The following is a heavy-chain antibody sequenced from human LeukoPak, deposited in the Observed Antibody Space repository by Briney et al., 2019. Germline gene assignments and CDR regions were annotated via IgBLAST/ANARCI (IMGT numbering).Heavy chain of an antibody. Sequence: GGSLRLSCAASGFTFSGSAMHWVRQASGKGLVWVSRINSDGSSTSYADSVKGRFTISRDNAKNTLYLQMNSLRAEDTAVYYCARDNQWELRRWFDPWGQGTLVTVSS. D-gene: IGHD1-26*01. J-gene: IGHJ5*02. CDR3: ARDNQWELRRWFDP. V-gene: IGHV3-74*01. CDR2: INSDGSST. CDR1: GFTFSGSA.